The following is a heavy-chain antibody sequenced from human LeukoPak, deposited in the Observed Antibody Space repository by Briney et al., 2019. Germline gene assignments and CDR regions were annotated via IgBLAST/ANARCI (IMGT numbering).Heavy chain of an antibody. CDR1: GYTFTGYC. CDR3: ARAGCGSGSHCADYYYGLDA. Sequence: ASVKVSCKASGYTFTGYCMHWVRQAPGQGLEWMGWINPNSGDTKYAQKFQSRVTMTRDTSISTAYMEVSRLTSDDTAIYYCARAGCGSGSHCADYYYGLDAWGQGTTVTVSS. CDR2: INPNSGDT. D-gene: IGHD3-10*01. J-gene: IGHJ6*02. V-gene: IGHV1-2*02.